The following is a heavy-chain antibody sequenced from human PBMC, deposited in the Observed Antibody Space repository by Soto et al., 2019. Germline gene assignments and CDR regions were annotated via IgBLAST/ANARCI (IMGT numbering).Heavy chain of an antibody. J-gene: IGHJ4*02. V-gene: IGHV1-18*01. CDR2: ISAYNGNT. D-gene: IGHD3-3*01. CDR3: AREASYFGVVINDFDY. Sequence: GASVKVSCKASGYTFTSYGISWVRQAPGQGLEWMGWISAYNGNTNYAQKLQGRVTMTTDTSTSTAYMELRSLRSDDTAVYYCAREASYFGVVINDFDYWGQGTLVTVSS. CDR1: GYTFTSYG.